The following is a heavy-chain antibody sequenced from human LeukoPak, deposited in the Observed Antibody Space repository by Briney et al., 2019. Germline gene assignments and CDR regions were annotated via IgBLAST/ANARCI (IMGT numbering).Heavy chain of an antibody. J-gene: IGHJ4*02. D-gene: IGHD2-8*01. V-gene: IGHV3-30-3*01. CDR2: ISYDGGNR. Sequence: PGGSLRLSCVASGFTFDSYAMHWVRQAPGKGLEWVAVISYDGGNRYYADSVKGRFTISRDNSKNTLYLLMNSLRPEDTALYYCARDGQTTLVYYFDFWGQGTLVTVSS. CDR1: GFTFDSYA. CDR3: ARDGQTTLVYYFDF.